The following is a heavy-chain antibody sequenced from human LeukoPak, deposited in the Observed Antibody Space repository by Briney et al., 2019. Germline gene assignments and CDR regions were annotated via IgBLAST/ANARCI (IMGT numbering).Heavy chain of an antibody. V-gene: IGHV3-53*01. D-gene: IGHD4-11*01. CDR1: GFTVSSNY. CDR2: IYSGGST. CDR3: ARTGLTTWYFDY. Sequence: GGSLRLSCAASGFTVSSNYMSWVRQAPGKGLEWVSVIYSGGSTYYADSVKGRFTISRDNSKNTLYLQMNSLRAEDTAVYYCARTGLTTWYFDYWGQGTLVTVSS. J-gene: IGHJ4*02.